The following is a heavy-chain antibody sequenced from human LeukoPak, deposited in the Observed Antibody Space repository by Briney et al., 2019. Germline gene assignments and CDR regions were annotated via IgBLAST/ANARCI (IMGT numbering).Heavy chain of an antibody. D-gene: IGHD3-10*01. CDR1: GFTFSNHG. CDR3: AKDRSYGAFEI. Sequence: QTGGSLRLSCAASGFTFSNHGMNWVRQAPGMGLEWVSGISGSGGRTYYADSVKGRFTISRDNSKNTVYLQMNSLRAEDTAVYYCAKDRSYGAFEIWGQGTMVTVSS. CDR2: ISGSGGRT. J-gene: IGHJ3*02. V-gene: IGHV3-23*01.